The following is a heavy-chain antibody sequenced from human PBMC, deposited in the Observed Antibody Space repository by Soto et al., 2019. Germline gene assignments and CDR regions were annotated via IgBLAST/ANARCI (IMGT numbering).Heavy chain of an antibody. D-gene: IGHD6-6*01. CDR1: GYTFPNND. V-gene: IGHV1-8*01. Sequence: VQLGQSGAEVKKPGASVEVSCKASGYTFPNNDINLVPQAPGQGLEWIGWMNTNTNTTDSAEVFEGRVSLTWDTSISTAYMQLNSLKIDDTAVYYCAREVVETSSLWLDPWGQGTLVTVSS. CDR3: AREVVETSSLWLDP. J-gene: IGHJ5*02. CDR2: MNTNTNTT.